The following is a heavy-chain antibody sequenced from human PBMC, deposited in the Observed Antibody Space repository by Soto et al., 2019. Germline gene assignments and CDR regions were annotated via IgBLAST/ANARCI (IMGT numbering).Heavy chain of an antibody. CDR1: GFSLSNNG. Sequence: QVQLVESGGGVVQPGRSLRLSCAASGFSLSNNGMHWVRQAPGKGLEWVAVISYDGNNKYYADSVKGRFTISRDNSKNTVYLEMHNLRAEDTAMYYCAKGGSGNYLTYYYYYGMDVWGQGTTVTVSS. CDR2: ISYDGNNK. CDR3: AKGGSGNYLTYYYYYGMDV. V-gene: IGHV3-30*18. J-gene: IGHJ6*02. D-gene: IGHD3-22*01.